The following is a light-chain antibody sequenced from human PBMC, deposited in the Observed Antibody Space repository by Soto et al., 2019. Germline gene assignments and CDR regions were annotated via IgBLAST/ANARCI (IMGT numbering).Light chain of an antibody. V-gene: IGKV1-6*01. Sequence: AIQSTQSPSSPSASVCSRLTITCRPSQSVRNWFSWYQQKPGTPPKVLIYGACNLQSGVPPRFSGSGSGTDFTLAISRLQXXXSATYYCLQDINYPWTFGQGTKVDIK. J-gene: IGKJ1*01. CDR2: GAC. CDR1: QSVRNW. CDR3: LQDINYPWT.